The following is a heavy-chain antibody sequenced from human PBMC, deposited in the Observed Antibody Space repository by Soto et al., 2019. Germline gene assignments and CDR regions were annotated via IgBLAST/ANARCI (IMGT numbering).Heavy chain of an antibody. D-gene: IGHD6-19*01. V-gene: IGHV5-10-1*01. J-gene: IGHJ6*02. CDR1: GYSFTSYW. Sequence: PGASLKISCKGSGYSFTSYWISWVRQMPGKGLEWMGRIDPSDSYTNYSPSFQGHVTISADKSISTAYLQWSSLKASDTAMYYCAMQWLVPDTLGYGMDVWGQGTTVTVSS. CDR2: IDPSDSYT. CDR3: AMQWLVPDTLGYGMDV.